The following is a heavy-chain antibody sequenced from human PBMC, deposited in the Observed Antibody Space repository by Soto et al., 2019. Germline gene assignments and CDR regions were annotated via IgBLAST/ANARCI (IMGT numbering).Heavy chain of an antibody. CDR1: GYSFTSYW. CDR2: IYPGDPDT. J-gene: IGHJ6*02. Sequence: GESLKISCKGSGYSFTSYWIGCVRQMPGKGLEWMGIIYPGDPDTRYSPSFQGQVTISADKSISTAYLQWSSLKASDTAMYYCARHVGPWIAVAGVDYGMDVWGQGTTVTVSS. D-gene: IGHD6-19*01. CDR3: ARHVGPWIAVAGVDYGMDV. V-gene: IGHV5-51*01.